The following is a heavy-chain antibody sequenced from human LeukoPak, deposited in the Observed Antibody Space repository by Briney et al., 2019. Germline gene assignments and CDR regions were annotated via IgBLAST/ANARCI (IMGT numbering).Heavy chain of an antibody. CDR2: ISGSGGST. CDR3: EGVGYYYGMDG. CDR1: GFTFSSYA. D-gene: IGHD2-15*01. Sequence: GSLRLSCAASGFTFSSYALSWVRQAPGKGLEWVSAISGSGGSTYYADSVKGRFTISRDNSKNTLYLQMNSLRAEDKAVYYCEGVGYYYGMDGWGQGTTVTVSS. V-gene: IGHV3-23*01. J-gene: IGHJ6*02.